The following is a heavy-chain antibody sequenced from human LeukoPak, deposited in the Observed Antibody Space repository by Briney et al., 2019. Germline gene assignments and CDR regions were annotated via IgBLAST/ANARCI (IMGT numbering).Heavy chain of an antibody. CDR1: GYTFTRYH. V-gene: IGHV1-46*01. CDR3: ARDRSSAYWFDP. D-gene: IGHD6-6*01. Sequence: ASVKVSCKASGYTFTRYHMRWVRQAPGQGLEWMGMINPSGGSTSYAQKFQGRVTMTSDTSTSTVYMELSSLRSEDTAVYYCARDRSSAYWFDPWGQGTLVTVSS. J-gene: IGHJ5*02. CDR2: INPSGGST.